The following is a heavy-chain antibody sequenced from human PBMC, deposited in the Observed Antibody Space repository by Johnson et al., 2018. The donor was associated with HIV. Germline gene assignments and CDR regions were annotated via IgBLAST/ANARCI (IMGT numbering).Heavy chain of an antibody. V-gene: IGHV3-30*03. D-gene: IGHD5-18*01. CDR3: ARVEQQLWLRGAFDI. J-gene: IGHJ3*02. Sequence: VHLVESGGGLVQPGGSLRLSCAASGFTFSDYYMSWIRQAPGKGLEWVACISYDGSNKYYADSVKGRFTISRDNSKNTLYLQMNSLGAEDTAVYYCARVEQQLWLRGAFDIWGQGTMVTVSS. CDR1: GFTFSDYY. CDR2: ISYDGSNK.